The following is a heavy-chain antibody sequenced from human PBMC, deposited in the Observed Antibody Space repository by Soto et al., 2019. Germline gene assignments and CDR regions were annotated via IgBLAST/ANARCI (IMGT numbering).Heavy chain of an antibody. J-gene: IGHJ6*02. CDR1: GYTLTRCY. V-gene: IGHV1-46*01. D-gene: IGHD3-22*01. CDR3: ARGACSYDDSSGCYYYYGMDV. Sequence: ASEEVSCWAPGYTLTRCYMHWGRQATGQWLEWMGIINPSGGSTCYAQVFQVRVTMARDTSTSTAYMDLRSLRSEYTAVYFCARGACSYDDSSGCYYYYGMDVWGQAPTVTVSS. CDR2: INPSGGST.